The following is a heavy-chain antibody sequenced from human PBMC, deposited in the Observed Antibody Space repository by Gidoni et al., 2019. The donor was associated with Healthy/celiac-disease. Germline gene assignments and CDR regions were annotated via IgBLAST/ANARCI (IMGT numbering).Heavy chain of an antibody. J-gene: IGHJ4*02. D-gene: IGHD6-13*01. CDR3: ARLTQIAAAASALEY. V-gene: IGHV5-10-1*01. Sequence: VRQMPGKGLEWMGRIDPSDSYTNYSPSFQGHVTIPANKSISTAYLQWSSLKASDTAMYYCARLTQIAAAASALEYWGQGTLVTVSS. CDR2: IDPSDSYT.